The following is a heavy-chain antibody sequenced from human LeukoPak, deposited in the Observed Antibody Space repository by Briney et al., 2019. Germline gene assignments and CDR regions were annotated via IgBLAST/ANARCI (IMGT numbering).Heavy chain of an antibody. J-gene: IGHJ4*02. V-gene: IGHV4-61*02. D-gene: IGHD3-22*01. CDR3: ARDLVNYDSSGYYYGGPFDY. Sequence: SQTLSLTCPVSGGSISSGSYYWSWIRQPAGKGLEWIGRIYTSGSTNYHPSLKSRVTIPVDTSKNQFSLKLSSVTAADTAVYYCARDLVNYDSSGYYYGGPFDYWGQGTLVTVSS. CDR1: GGSISSGSYY. CDR2: IYTSGST.